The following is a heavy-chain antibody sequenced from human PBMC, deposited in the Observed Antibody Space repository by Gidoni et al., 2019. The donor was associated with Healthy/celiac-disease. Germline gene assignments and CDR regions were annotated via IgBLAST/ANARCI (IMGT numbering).Heavy chain of an antibody. V-gene: IGHV1-2*02. D-gene: IGHD5-12*01. J-gene: IGHJ3*02. CDR2: INPNSGGT. Sequence: QVQLVQSGAEVKKPGASVKVSCKASGYTFTGYYMHWVRQAPGQGLEWMGWINPNSGGTNYAQKFQGRVTMTRDTSISTAYMELSRLRSDDTAVYYCARGRGIVATSDAFDIWGQGTMVTVSS. CDR3: ARGRGIVATSDAFDI. CDR1: GYTFTGYY.